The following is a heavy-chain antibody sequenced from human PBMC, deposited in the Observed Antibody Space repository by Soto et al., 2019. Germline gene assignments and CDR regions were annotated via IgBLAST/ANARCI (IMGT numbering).Heavy chain of an antibody. CDR2: ISYDGSSQ. D-gene: IGHD3-16*01. J-gene: IGHJ4*02. V-gene: IGHV3-30-3*01. CDR3: ARDPRGMDPPAPYYFDF. Sequence: QVQLVESGGGVVQPGRSLRLSCAASGFTFSSNAMNWVRQAPGKGLEWVAVISYDGSSQSYADSVKGRFSIARDNSKNMVYLQMNSLRAEVTAGYHCARDPRGMDPPAPYYFDFWGQGTLVTVSS. CDR1: GFTFSSNA.